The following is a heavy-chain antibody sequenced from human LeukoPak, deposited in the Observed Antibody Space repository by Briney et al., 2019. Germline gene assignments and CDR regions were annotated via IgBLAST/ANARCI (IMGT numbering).Heavy chain of an antibody. CDR3: AKDYDFGGFDY. CDR2: ISYDGSNK. CDR1: GFTFSSYG. Sequence: PGRSLRLSCAASGFTFSSYGMHWVRQAPGKGLEWVAVISYDGSNKYYADSVKGRFTISRDNSKNTLYLQMSSLRAEDTAVYYCAKDYDFGGFDYWGQGTLVTVSA. D-gene: IGHD3/OR15-3a*01. V-gene: IGHV3-30*18. J-gene: IGHJ4*02.